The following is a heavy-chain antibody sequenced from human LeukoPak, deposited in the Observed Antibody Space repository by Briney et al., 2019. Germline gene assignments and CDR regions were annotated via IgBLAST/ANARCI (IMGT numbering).Heavy chain of an antibody. CDR1: GGSISSSSYY. Sequence: PSETLSLTCTVSGGSISSSSYYWGWIRQPPGKGLEWIGSIYYSGSTYYNPSLKSRVTISVDTSKNQFSLKLSSVTAADTAVYYCARAYYYDSSVSWLDPWGQGTLVTVSS. V-gene: IGHV4-39*01. CDR3: ARAYYYDSSVSWLDP. CDR2: IYYSGST. J-gene: IGHJ5*02. D-gene: IGHD3-22*01.